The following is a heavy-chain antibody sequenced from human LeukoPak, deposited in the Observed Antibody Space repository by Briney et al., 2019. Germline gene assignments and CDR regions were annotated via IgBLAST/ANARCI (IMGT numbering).Heavy chain of an antibody. Sequence: GGSLRLSCAASGFTFSSYSMNWVRQAPGKGLEWVSYISSSSSTIYYADSVKGRFTISRDNAKNSLYLQMNSLRAEDTAVYYCAAHYCGGDCYPHRDAFDIWGQGTMVTVSP. CDR3: AAHYCGGDCYPHRDAFDI. J-gene: IGHJ3*02. CDR1: GFTFSSYS. CDR2: ISSSSSTI. D-gene: IGHD2-21*02. V-gene: IGHV3-48*01.